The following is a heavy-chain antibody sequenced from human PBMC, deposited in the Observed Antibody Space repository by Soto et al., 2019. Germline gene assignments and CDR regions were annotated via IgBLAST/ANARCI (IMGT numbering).Heavy chain of an antibody. CDR2: ISYDGSNK. CDR1: GFTFSSYG. J-gene: IGHJ6*02. D-gene: IGHD3-22*01. Sequence: QVQLVESGGGVVQPGRSLRLSCAASGFTFSSYGMHWVRQAPGKGLEWVAVISYDGSNKYYADSVKGRFTISRDNSKNTLYLQMNSLRAEDTAVYYCAKPIVALSYYYGMDVWGQGTTVTVSS. V-gene: IGHV3-30*18. CDR3: AKPIVALSYYYGMDV.